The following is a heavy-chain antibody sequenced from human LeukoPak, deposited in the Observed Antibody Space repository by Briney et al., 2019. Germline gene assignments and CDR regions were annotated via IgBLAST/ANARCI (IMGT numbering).Heavy chain of an antibody. Sequence: SETLSLTCAVYGGSFSGYYWSWIRQPPGKGLEWIGEINHSGSTNYNPSIKSRVTISVDTSKNQFSLKLSSVTAADTAVYYCARGHPHADFWSGYPPGWYFDLWGRGTLVTVSS. CDR3: ARGHPHADFWSGYPPGWYFDL. J-gene: IGHJ2*01. CDR2: INHSGST. V-gene: IGHV4-34*01. D-gene: IGHD3-3*01. CDR1: GGSFSGYY.